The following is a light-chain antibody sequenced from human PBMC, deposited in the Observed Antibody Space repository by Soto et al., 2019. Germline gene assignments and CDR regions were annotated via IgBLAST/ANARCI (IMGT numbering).Light chain of an antibody. CDR1: QSVSSN. CDR3: QQYTDWPLT. V-gene: IGKV3-15*01. Sequence: EIVLTQSPATLSLSQEERATLSCRASQSVSSNLAWYQQKPPQAPRLLIYGASTRATGVPARFSGSGSGTEFTLTISSLQSEDFAVYYCQQYTDWPLTFGGGTKVDIK. CDR2: GAS. J-gene: IGKJ4*01.